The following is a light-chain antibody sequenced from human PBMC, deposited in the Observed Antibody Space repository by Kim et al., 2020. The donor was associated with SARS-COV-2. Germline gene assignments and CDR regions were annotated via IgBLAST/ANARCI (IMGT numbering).Light chain of an antibody. CDR2: AAS. J-gene: IGKJ4*01. V-gene: IGKV1-9*01. Sequence: DIQLTQSPSFLSAPVGDRVTITCRASQGISSYLAWYQQKPGKAPKLLIYAASTLQSGVPSRFSGSGSGTEFTLTISSLQPEDFATYYCQQLNSYPNTFGGGTKVDIK. CDR3: QQLNSYPNT. CDR1: QGISSY.